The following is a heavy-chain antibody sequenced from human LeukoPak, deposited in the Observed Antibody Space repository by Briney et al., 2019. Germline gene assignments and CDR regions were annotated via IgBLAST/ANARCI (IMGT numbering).Heavy chain of an antibody. CDR1: GYSISSGYY. CDR3: ARLGKLGQPLYYFDY. V-gene: IGHV4-38-2*02. CDR2: IYHSGST. Sequence: SETLSLTCTVPGYSISSGYYWGWIRPPPGKGLEWIGSIYHSGSTYYNPSLKSRVTISVDTSKNQFSLKLSSVTAADTAVYYCARLGKLGQPLYYFDYWGQGTLVTVSS. J-gene: IGHJ4*02. D-gene: IGHD7-27*01.